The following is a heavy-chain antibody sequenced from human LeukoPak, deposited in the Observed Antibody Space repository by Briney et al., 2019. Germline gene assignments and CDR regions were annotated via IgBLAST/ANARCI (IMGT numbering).Heavy chain of an antibody. V-gene: IGHV3-7*01. Sequence: GGSLRLSCAASGFTFSNYWMSWVRQAPGKGLEWVANIKEDGSEKYYVDSVKGRFTISRDNARNSLYLQMNSLRAEDTAVYYCASGRQLGYWGQGTLVTVAS. CDR1: GFTFSNYW. J-gene: IGHJ4*02. CDR2: IKEDGSEK. D-gene: IGHD6-13*01. CDR3: ASGRQLGY.